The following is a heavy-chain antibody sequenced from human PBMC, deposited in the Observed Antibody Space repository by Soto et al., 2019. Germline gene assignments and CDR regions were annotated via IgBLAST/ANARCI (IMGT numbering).Heavy chain of an antibody. CDR2: IYGVDSDT. CDR3: ARGAVPGNWDVFDI. CDR1: GYSLTIYW. V-gene: IGHV5-51*01. Sequence: EVQLVQSGAEVKKPGESLRISCKGSGYSLTIYWIGWVRQMPGKGLEWMGIIYGVDSDTRYSPSFEGPVTISADKSIGTAYLQWSSLKASDTAMYYCARGAVPGNWDVFDIWGQGTMVTVSS. J-gene: IGHJ3*02. D-gene: IGHD6-19*01.